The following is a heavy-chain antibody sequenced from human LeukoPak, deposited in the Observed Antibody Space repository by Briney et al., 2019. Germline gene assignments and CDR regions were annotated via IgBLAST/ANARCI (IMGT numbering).Heavy chain of an antibody. CDR1: GFTFSSYA. CDR3: AKSQDGGRLFHFDY. CDR2: ISGSGGST. D-gene: IGHD1-26*01. J-gene: IGHJ4*02. V-gene: IGHV3-23*01. Sequence: PGGSLRLSCAASGFTFSSYAMSWVRQAPGKGLERVSVISGSGGSTYSADSVKGRFTISRDNSKNTLYLQMNSLRAEDTAVYFCAKSQDGGRLFHFDYWGQGTLVTVSS.